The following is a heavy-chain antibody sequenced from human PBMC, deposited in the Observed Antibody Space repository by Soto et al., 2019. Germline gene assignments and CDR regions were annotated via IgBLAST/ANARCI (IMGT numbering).Heavy chain of an antibody. D-gene: IGHD1-1*01. CDR2: MSHSGGT. CDR3: ARVERGTATTVVDAFDI. V-gene: IGHV4-34*01. J-gene: IGHJ3*02. Sequence: QVQLQQWGAGLLKPSETLSLTCAVYGGFVTSGSYYWSWIGQPPGKGLEWIGEMSHSGGTHFNPSLKSRVTISVDTSKNQFTLKMSSVTAADPALYYCARVERGTATTVVDAFDIWGPGTMVTVSS. CDR1: GGFVTSGSYY.